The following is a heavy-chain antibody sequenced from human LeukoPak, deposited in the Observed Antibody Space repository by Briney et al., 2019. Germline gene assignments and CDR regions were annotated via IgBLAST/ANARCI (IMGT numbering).Heavy chain of an antibody. Sequence: GGSLRLSCAVSGIIFSDAWMNWVRQAPGKGLEWVGRIKSKVDGGTMDYAAPVKGRFTISRDDSKNTLYLHMNSLKTEDTAVYYCTKDPPLTGGVYSAYWGQGTLVTVSS. D-gene: IGHD7-27*01. CDR1: GIIFSDAW. V-gene: IGHV3-15*07. CDR2: IKSKVDGGTM. CDR3: TKDPPLTGGVYSAY. J-gene: IGHJ4*02.